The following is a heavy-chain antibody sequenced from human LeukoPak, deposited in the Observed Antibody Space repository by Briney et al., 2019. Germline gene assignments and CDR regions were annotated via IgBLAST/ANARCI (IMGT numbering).Heavy chain of an antibody. V-gene: IGHV4-59*01. CDR2: ICYSGST. J-gene: IGHJ4*02. D-gene: IGHD3-10*01. CDR1: GGSISSYY. Sequence: SETLSLTCTVSGGSISSYYWSWIQQPPGKGLEWIGYICYSGSTNYNPSLKSRVTISVDTSKNQFSLKLSSVTAADTAVYYCASLNVPEFGDEGYYFDYWGQGTLVTVSS. CDR3: ASLNVPEFGDEGYYFDY.